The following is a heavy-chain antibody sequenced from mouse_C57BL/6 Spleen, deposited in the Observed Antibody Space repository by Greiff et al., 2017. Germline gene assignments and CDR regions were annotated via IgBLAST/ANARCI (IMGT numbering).Heavy chain of an antibody. CDR1: GFTFSSYG. D-gene: IGHD2-5*01. Sequence: EVKVVESGGDLVKPGGSLTLSCAASGFTFSSYGMSWVRQTPDKRLEWVATISSGGSYTYYPDSVKGRFTISRDNAKNTLYLQMSSLKSEDTAMYYCARQGSNYEYAMDYWGQGTSVTVSS. CDR3: ARQGSNYEYAMDY. V-gene: IGHV5-6*01. J-gene: IGHJ4*01. CDR2: ISSGGSYT.